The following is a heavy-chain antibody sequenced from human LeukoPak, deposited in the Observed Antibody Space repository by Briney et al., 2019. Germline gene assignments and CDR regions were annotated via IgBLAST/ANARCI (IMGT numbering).Heavy chain of an antibody. CDR2: ISYEGGTQ. Sequence: PGMSLRLSCAASGVTLSPYGMHWVRQAPGKGLEWVAVISYEGGTQHYADSVKGRFIISRDNPRYTLYLQMNILRTEDTAVYYCAKEGTPQVSTWYVLWGQGTQVIVSS. V-gene: IGHV3-30*18. J-gene: IGHJ4*02. CDR1: GVTLSPYG. CDR3: AKEGTPQVSTWYVL. D-gene: IGHD6-13*01.